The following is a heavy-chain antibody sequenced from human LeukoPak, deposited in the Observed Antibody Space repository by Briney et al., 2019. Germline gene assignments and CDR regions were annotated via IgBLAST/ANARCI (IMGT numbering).Heavy chain of an antibody. CDR3: ARDVYYGSGSPRLDY. V-gene: IGHV3-48*01. Sequence: GGSLRLSCEASGFTFSNYSMNWVRQVPGKGLESVSYMSRSGDIIYYADSVKGRFTISRDNAKNSLYLQMNSLRAEDTAVYYCARDVYYGSGSPRLDYWGQGTLVTVSS. J-gene: IGHJ4*02. CDR1: GFTFSNYS. CDR2: MSRSGDII. D-gene: IGHD3-10*01.